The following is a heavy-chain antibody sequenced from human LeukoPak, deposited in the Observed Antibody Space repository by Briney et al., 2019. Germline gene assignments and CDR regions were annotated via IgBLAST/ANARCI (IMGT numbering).Heavy chain of an antibody. CDR1: GGSLSNYY. V-gene: IGHV4-34*01. D-gene: IGHD3-10*01. CDR2: INHSGST. J-gene: IGHJ5*02. CDR3: ARGPASGSNFAWFDP. Sequence: PSETLSLTCAVYGGSLSNYYWSWIRQPPGKGLEWIGEINHSGSTNYNPSLKSRVTISVDMSKNQFSLELSFVTAADTAVYYCARGPASGSNFAWFDPWGQGTLVTDSS.